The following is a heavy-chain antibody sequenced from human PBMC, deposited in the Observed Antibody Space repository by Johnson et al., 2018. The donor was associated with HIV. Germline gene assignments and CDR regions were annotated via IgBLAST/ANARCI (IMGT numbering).Heavy chain of an antibody. CDR1: GFTFDDYD. CDR3: ARGREDA. D-gene: IGHD1-26*01. V-gene: IGHV3-20*04. CDR2: INWNGGST. J-gene: IGHJ3*01. Sequence: VQLVESGGGLVQPGGSLRLSCAASGFTFDDYDMTWVRQAPGKGLEWVSHINWNGGSTGYADSVMGRFTISRDNGKNSLSLQMNTLRADDTGVYFCARGREDAWGQGTMVTVSS.